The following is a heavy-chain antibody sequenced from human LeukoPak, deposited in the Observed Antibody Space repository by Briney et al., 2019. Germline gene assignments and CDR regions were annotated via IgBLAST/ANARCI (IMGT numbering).Heavy chain of an antibody. CDR1: GGSFSNYY. V-gene: IGHV4-34*01. D-gene: IGHD3-22*01. CDR2: INHSGST. Sequence: SETLSLTCAVYGGSFSNYYWSWIRQPPGKGLEWIGEINHSGSTNYNPSLKSRVTISVDTSKNQFSLKLSSVTAADTAVYYCARVDDSSGYYFDYWGQGTLVTVSS. J-gene: IGHJ4*02. CDR3: ARVDDSSGYYFDY.